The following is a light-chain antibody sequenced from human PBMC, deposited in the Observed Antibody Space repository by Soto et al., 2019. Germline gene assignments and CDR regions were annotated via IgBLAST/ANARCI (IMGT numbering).Light chain of an antibody. J-gene: IGKJ5*01. V-gene: IGKV3-15*01. CDR3: RQYKNWPPGT. CDR2: GAS. CDR1: QSVSSN. Sequence: EIVMTQSAATVSVSPGERATLSCRASQSVSSNLAWYQQKPGQAPGLLIYGASTRATGIPARFSGSGSGTEFTLTISSLQSEDFAVYYCRQYKNWPPGTFGQGTRLEI.